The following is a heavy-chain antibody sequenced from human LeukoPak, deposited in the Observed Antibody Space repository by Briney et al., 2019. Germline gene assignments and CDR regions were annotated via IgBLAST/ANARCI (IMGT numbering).Heavy chain of an antibody. D-gene: IGHD3-3*01. CDR2: IYYSGST. Sequence: PSETLSLTCTVSGGSISSHYWSWIRQPPGKGLEWIGYIYYSGSTNYNPSLKSRVTISVDTSKNQFSLKLSSVTAADTAVYYCARAKYDFWSGPYYYMDVWGKGTTVTVSS. V-gene: IGHV4-59*11. CDR3: ARAKYDFWSGPYYYMDV. CDR1: GGSISSHY. J-gene: IGHJ6*03.